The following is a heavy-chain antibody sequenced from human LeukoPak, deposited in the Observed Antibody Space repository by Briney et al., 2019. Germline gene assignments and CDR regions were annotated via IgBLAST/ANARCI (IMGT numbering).Heavy chain of an antibody. V-gene: IGHV3-74*01. CDR2: IKSDGSST. CDR1: GFTFSSYW. J-gene: IGHJ5*02. D-gene: IGHD6-13*01. CDR3: ARAPYSSSWYDWFDP. Sequence: GGSLRLSCVASGFTFSSYWMHWVRQAPGKGLVWVSRIKSDGSSTSYADSVKGRFTISRDNAKNTLYLQMNSLRAEDTAVYYCARAPYSSSWYDWFDPWGQGTLVTVSS.